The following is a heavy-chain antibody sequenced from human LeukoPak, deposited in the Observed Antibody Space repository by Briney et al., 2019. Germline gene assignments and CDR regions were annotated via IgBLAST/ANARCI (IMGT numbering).Heavy chain of an antibody. D-gene: IGHD5-24*01. J-gene: IGHJ6*02. CDR3: ARIEISDYYYGMDV. V-gene: IGHV4-59*08. Sequence: SETLSLTCTVSGGSISSYYWSWIRQPPGKGLEWIGYIYYSGSTNYNPSLKSRVTISVDTSKNQFSLKLSSVTAADTAVYYCARIEISDYYYGMDVWGQGTTVTVSS. CDR1: GGSISSYY. CDR2: IYYSGST.